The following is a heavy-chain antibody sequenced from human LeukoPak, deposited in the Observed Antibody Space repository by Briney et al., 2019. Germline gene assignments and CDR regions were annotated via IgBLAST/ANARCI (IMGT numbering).Heavy chain of an antibody. V-gene: IGHV5-51*01. CDR2: IYPGDSDT. CDR3: ARLSYCGGDCYSNWFDP. Sequence: GESLKISCKGSGYSFTSYWIGWVRQMPGKGLEWMGTIYPGDSDTRYSPSFQGQVTISADKSISTAYLQWSSLKASDTAMYYCARLSYCGGDCYSNWFDPWGQGTLVTVSS. J-gene: IGHJ5*02. D-gene: IGHD2-21*02. CDR1: GYSFTSYW.